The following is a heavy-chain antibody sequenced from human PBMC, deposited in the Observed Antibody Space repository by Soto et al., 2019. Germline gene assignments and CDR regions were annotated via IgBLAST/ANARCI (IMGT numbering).Heavy chain of an antibody. Sequence: GESLKISCKGSGYNFASYWIGWVRQMPGKGLECMGIIYPGDSDTRYSPSFQGQVTISADKSISPAYLQWSSLKASDTAMYYCARSTYDSNGYHYFDYWGQGTLVTVSS. V-gene: IGHV5-51*01. CDR1: GYNFASYW. J-gene: IGHJ4*02. CDR3: ARSTYDSNGYHYFDY. D-gene: IGHD3-22*01. CDR2: IYPGDSDT.